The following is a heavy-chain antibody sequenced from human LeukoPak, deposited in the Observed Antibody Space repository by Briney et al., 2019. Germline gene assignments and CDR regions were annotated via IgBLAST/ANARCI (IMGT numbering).Heavy chain of an antibody. CDR1: GFTFSSYE. J-gene: IGHJ3*02. Sequence: GGSLRLSCAASGFTFSSYEMNWVRQAPGKGLEWVSYISSSGSTIYYADSVKGRFTISRDNAKKSLYLQMHSLRAEAKADYYCARDSHKFDSSGYYPDAFDIWGQGTMVTVSS. D-gene: IGHD3-22*01. CDR3: ARDSHKFDSSGYYPDAFDI. V-gene: IGHV3-48*03. CDR2: ISSSGSTI.